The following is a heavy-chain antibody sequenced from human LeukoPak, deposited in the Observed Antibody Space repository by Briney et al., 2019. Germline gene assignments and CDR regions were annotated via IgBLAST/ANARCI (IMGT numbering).Heavy chain of an antibody. CDR3: AKSLPGSYYNFDY. J-gene: IGHJ4*02. CDR2: ISGSGGST. V-gene: IGHV3-23*01. Sequence: PGGSLRLSCAACGFTFRNYGMSWVRQAPGKGREGVSTISGSGGSTYYADSVKGRFTISRDNSKNTLYLQMNSLRAEDTAIYYCAKSLPGSYYNFDYWGQGTLVTVSS. CDR1: GFTFRNYG. D-gene: IGHD3-10*01.